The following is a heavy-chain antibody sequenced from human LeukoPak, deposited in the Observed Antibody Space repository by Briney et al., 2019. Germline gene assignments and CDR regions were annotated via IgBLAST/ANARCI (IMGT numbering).Heavy chain of an antibody. Sequence: ASVKVSCKVSGYTLTELSMHWVRQAPGKGLEWMGGFDPEDGETIYAQKFQGRVTMTEDTSTDTAYMELSSLRSEDTAVYYCATLPYCSSTSCYTVVYWGQGTLVTVSS. CDR2: FDPEDGET. CDR1: GYTLTELS. D-gene: IGHD2-2*02. V-gene: IGHV1-24*01. J-gene: IGHJ4*02. CDR3: ATLPYCSSTSCYTVVY.